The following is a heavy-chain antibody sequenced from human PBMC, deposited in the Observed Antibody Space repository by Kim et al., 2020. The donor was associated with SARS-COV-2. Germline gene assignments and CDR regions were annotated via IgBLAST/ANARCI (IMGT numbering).Heavy chain of an antibody. CDR1: GFTVSSDW. Sequence: GGSLRLSCTASGFTVSSDWMNWVRQAPGKGLVLIARINAAGSLTNYAGSVKGRFTISRDNAKNTLYLQMNSLRAEDTGVYYCTGTYGGAHWGQGTLVTVS. J-gene: IGHJ4*02. D-gene: IGHD4-17*01. CDR3: TGTYGGAH. CDR2: INAAGSLT. V-gene: IGHV3-74*01.